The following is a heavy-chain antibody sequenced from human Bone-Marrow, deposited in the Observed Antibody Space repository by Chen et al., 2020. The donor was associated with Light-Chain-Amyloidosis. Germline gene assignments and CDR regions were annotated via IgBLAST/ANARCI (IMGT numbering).Heavy chain of an antibody. D-gene: IGHD2-2*01. CDR3: TRGDCTSTSCFLDF. V-gene: IGHV3-74*02. CDR1: GFTFNDYW. J-gene: IGHJ4*02. CDR2: IKSDGSAT. Sequence: VNLVESGGGVVQPGGSLRLSCAASGFTFNDYWMHWGRQVPGKGLVWVARIKSDGSATNYADSVKGRFTVSRDNAKNTLYLQMKSLRAEDTAVYYCTRGDCTSTSCFLDFWGQGTLVTVSS.